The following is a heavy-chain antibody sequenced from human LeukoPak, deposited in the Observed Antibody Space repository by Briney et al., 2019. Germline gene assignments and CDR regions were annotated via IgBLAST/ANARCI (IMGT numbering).Heavy chain of an antibody. V-gene: IGHV1-2*06. CDR1: VYTFTGYY. CDR3: ARLRLGAGGYFDY. D-gene: IGHD3-16*01. Sequence: ASVKVSCKASVYTFTGYYRHWVRQAPVQGLDWMVRINPNSVSTNYTQKVQGRVTMPNDTTISTAYIELSRLRSDDTAVYYCARLRLGAGGYFDYWGQGTLFTVSS. J-gene: IGHJ4*02. CDR2: INPNSVST.